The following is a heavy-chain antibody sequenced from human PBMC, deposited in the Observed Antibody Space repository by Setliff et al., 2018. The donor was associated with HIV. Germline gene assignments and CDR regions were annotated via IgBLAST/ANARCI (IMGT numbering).Heavy chain of an antibody. CDR2: IYTSGIT. D-gene: IGHD3-3*01. V-gene: IGHV4-34*01. Sequence: LSLTCAVYGGSFSGYYWSWIRQPPGKGLEWIGYIYTSGITNYNPSLKSRVTMSVDTSKNQFSLKLSSVTAADTAVYYCARGTAYYNFWSGYSQDYYYYMDVWGKGTTVTVSS. CDR3: ARGTAYYNFWSGYSQDYYYYMDV. CDR1: GGSFSGYY. J-gene: IGHJ6*03.